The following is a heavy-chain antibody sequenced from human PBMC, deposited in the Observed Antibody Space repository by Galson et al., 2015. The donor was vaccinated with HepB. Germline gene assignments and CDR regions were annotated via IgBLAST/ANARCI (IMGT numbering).Heavy chain of an antibody. V-gene: IGHV3-15*01. Sequence: SLRLSCAASGFTFSNAWMSWVRQAPGKRLEWVGRIKSKTDGGTTDYAAPVKGRFTISRDDSKNTLYLQMNSLKTEDTAVYYCTTPPIMAYYDFWSGYHPFDYWGQGTLVTVSS. CDR1: GFTFSNAW. D-gene: IGHD3-3*01. CDR3: TTPPIMAYYDFWSGYHPFDY. J-gene: IGHJ4*02. CDR2: IKSKTDGGTT.